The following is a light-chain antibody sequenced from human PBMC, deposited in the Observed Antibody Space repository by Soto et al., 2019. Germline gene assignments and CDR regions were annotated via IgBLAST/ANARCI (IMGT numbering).Light chain of an antibody. CDR1: QSISSW. CDR2: AAS. V-gene: IGKV1-39*01. CDR3: QQSYSSPPT. J-gene: IGKJ1*01. Sequence: GARVTIPCRASQSISSWLAWYQQKPGKAPKLLIFAASSLQSGVPSRFSGSRSGPDFTLTISSLQPEDFATYYCQQSYSSPPTFGQGTKVDI.